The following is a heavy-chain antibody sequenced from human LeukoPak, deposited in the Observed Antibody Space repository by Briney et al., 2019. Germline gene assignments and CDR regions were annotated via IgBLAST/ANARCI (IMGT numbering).Heavy chain of an antibody. Sequence: SETLSLTCAVYVGSFSGYYWSWIRQPPGKGLEWIGEINHTGNTNYNPSLKSRVTISVDTSKKQFSLKLSSVTAADTAVYYCARPYCSAGNCYSNFDSWGQGTLVTVSS. J-gene: IGHJ4*02. V-gene: IGHV4-34*01. D-gene: IGHD2-15*01. CDR3: ARPYCSAGNCYSNFDS. CDR1: VGSFSGYY. CDR2: INHTGNT.